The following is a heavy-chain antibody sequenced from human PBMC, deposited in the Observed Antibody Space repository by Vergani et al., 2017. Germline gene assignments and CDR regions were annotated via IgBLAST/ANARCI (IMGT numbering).Heavy chain of an antibody. Sequence: QVQLVQSGAEVKKPGASVKVSCKASGYTFTSYGISWVRQAPGQGLEWMGWIRAYNGNTNYAQKLQGRVTMTTDTSTSTAYMELRSLRSAATAVYYWARDWTRRYYDSSGSSDDWGQGTLVTVSS. D-gene: IGHD3-22*01. CDR2: IRAYNGNT. J-gene: IGHJ4*02. V-gene: IGHV1-18*01. CDR1: GYTFTSYG. CDR3: ARDWTRRYYDSSGSSDD.